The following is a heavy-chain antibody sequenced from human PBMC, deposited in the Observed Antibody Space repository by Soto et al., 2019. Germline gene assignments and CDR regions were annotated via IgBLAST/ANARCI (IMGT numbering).Heavy chain of an antibody. CDR3: AKKGYYDTSGYPIRYFDY. D-gene: IGHD3-22*01. CDR1: GFTFSNYA. J-gene: IGHJ4*02. V-gene: IGHV3-23*04. CDR2: ITYSGGSR. Sequence: EVPLVESGGGLVQPGGSLRLSSAASGFTFSNYAMAWVRQAPGKGLEWVSTITYSGGSRDYADSVKGRFTISRDNSKNTLYLQMNSLRAEDTAVYYCAKKGYYDTSGYPIRYFDYWGQGTLVTVSS.